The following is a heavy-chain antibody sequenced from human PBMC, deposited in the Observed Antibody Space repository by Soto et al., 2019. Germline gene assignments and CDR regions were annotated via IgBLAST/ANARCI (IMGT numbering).Heavy chain of an antibody. CDR1: GGSISTNS. CDR3: ARGGQDTYNYFYDY. J-gene: IGHJ4*02. D-gene: IGHD3-22*01. Sequence: PSETLPLTCTVSGGSISTNSWNWIRQPPGKGLEWIGYVYFTGNTNYNPSLKSRVTLSVDASKNQFSLNLSSVTAADTAVYYCARGGQDTYNYFYDYWGQGTLVTVSS. CDR2: VYFTGNT. V-gene: IGHV4-59*01.